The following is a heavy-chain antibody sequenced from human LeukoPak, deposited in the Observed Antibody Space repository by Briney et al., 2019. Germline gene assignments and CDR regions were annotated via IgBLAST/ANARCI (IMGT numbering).Heavy chain of an antibody. Sequence: ASVKVSCKASGYTFTSYGISWVRQAPGQGLEWMGWISAYNGNTNYAQKLQGRVTMTTDTSTSTAYMELRSLRSDDTAVYYCARATMVQGVITKSLFDYWGQGTLVTVSS. CDR3: ARATMVQGVITKSLFDY. J-gene: IGHJ4*02. V-gene: IGHV1-18*01. D-gene: IGHD3-10*01. CDR1: GYTFTSYG. CDR2: ISAYNGNT.